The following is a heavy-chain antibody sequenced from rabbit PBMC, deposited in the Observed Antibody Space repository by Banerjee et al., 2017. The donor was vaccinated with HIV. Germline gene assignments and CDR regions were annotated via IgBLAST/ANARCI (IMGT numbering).Heavy chain of an antibody. J-gene: IGHJ4*01. Sequence: QEQLVESGGGLVQPEGSLTLTCTASGFTISSSYWICWVRQAPGKGLEWIGCIYTGSGGTYYARWAKGRFTISKTSSTTVTLQMTSLTAADTATYFCARGGNSVGYNINLWGPGTLVTVS. CDR3: ARGGNSVGYNINL. D-gene: IGHD1-1*01. V-gene: IGHV1S45*01. CDR2: IYTGSGGT. CDR1: GFTISSSYW.